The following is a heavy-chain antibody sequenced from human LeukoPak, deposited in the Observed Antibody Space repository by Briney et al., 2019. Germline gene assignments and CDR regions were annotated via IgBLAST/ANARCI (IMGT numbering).Heavy chain of an antibody. D-gene: IGHD6-19*01. Sequence: PGGSLRLSCAASGFTFSSYAMSWVRQAPGKGLEWASAISGSGGSTYYADSVKSRFTISRDNSKNTLYLQMNSLRAEDTAVYYCAKKGYSSGSETFDYWGQGTLVTVSS. CDR2: ISGSGGST. J-gene: IGHJ4*02. CDR1: GFTFSSYA. V-gene: IGHV3-23*01. CDR3: AKKGYSSGSETFDY.